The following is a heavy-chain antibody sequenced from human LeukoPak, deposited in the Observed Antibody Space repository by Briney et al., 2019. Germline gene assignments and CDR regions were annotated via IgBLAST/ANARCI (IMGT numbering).Heavy chain of an antibody. V-gene: IGHV1-46*02. CDR3: ARGRTVTNDFDL. CDR2: FNPSSSDT. J-gene: IGHJ2*01. CDR1: GYTFDVYY. D-gene: IGHD4-17*01. Sequence: VASVTVSFTASGYTFDVYYIHWVRQAPGQGLEWMGMFNPSSSDTNYAQRFQGRVTLTRDTSTTTVYMNLSGLRPEDTAVYYCARGRTVTNDFDLWGRGTLLTVSS.